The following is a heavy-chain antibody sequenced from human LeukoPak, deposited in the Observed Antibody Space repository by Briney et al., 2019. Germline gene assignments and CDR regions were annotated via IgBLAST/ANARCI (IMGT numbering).Heavy chain of an antibody. D-gene: IGHD2-2*02. V-gene: IGHV3-23*01. CDR2: ISGSVGST. Sequence: GWSLRLSCAASGFTFSSYAMSWLRQAPGKGLEWVSAISGSVGSTYYADSVKGRFTISRDNSKNTPYLQMNSLRAEDTAVYYCANGVPAAIPMGLNWFDPWGQGTLVTVSS. CDR3: ANGVPAAIPMGLNWFDP. CDR1: GFTFSSYA. J-gene: IGHJ5*02.